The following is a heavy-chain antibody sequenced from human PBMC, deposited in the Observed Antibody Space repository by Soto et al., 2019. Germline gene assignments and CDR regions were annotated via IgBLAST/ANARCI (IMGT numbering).Heavy chain of an antibody. D-gene: IGHD2-21*01. CDR1: GVSIHNSHSF. Sequence: SETLCLTCTVSGVSIHNSHSFWAWIRQPPGKGLQFIASVYHNGGAHYNSSLKSRVTISVDTANNQVSLRMRSLTAADTAFYYCGRVVEGATRHTDPDSLGQGLLVTV. V-gene: IGHV4-39*01. CDR3: GRVVEGATRHTDPDS. J-gene: IGHJ5*01. CDR2: VYHNGGA.